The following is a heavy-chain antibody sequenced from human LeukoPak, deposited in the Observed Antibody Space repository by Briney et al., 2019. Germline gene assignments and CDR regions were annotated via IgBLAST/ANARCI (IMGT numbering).Heavy chain of an antibody. CDR1: GFTFSSYA. D-gene: IGHD7-27*01. J-gene: IGHJ6*02. Sequence: GGSLRLSCAASGFTFSSYAMSWVRQASGKRLEWVSAISGSGGSTYYADSVKGRFTISRDNSKNTLYLQMNSLRAEDTAVYYCAKATGGARYYYGMDVWGQGTTVTVSS. CDR3: AKATGGARYYYGMDV. CDR2: ISGSGGST. V-gene: IGHV3-23*01.